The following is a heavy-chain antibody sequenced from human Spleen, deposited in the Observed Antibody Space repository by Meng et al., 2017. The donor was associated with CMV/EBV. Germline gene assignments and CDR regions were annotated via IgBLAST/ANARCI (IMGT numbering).Heavy chain of an antibody. J-gene: IGHJ6*02. CDR2: ISASGGST. V-gene: IGHV3-23*01. CDR3: AKDLGPTVDYYYGMDV. CDR1: GFSVSSDY. D-gene: IGHD3-16*01. Sequence: GGSLRLSCAASGFSVSSDYMSWVRQAPGKWLEWVSTISASGGSTYYADSVKGRFTISRDNSKNTLYLQMNSLRAEDTAVYYCAKDLGPTVDYYYGMDVWGQGTTVTVSS.